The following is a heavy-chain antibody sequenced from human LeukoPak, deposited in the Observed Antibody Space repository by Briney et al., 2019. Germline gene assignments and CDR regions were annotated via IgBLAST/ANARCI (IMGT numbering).Heavy chain of an antibody. CDR2: IYYSGST. V-gene: IGHV4-59*01. J-gene: IGHJ4*02. D-gene: IGHD6-19*01. CDR1: GGSISRYY. CDR3: ARDSRLAPFDY. Sequence: SETLSLTCTVSGGSISRYYGSWIRQPPGKGLEWIGYIYYSGSTNYSPSLKSRVPISVDKSKNQFSLELSSVTAADTAVYYCARDSRLAPFDYWGQGTLVTVSS.